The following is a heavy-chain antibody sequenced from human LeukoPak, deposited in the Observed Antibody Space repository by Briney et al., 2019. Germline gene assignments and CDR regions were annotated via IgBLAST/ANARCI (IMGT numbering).Heavy chain of an antibody. Sequence: PGGSLRLSCAASGFTFSSYAMHWVRQAPGKGLEWVAVISYDGSNKYYADSVKGRFTISRDNSKNTLYLQMNSLRAEDTAVYYCAQSTQYSSGWDSFGAFDIWGQGTMVTVSS. CDR2: ISYDGSNK. V-gene: IGHV3-30-3*01. D-gene: IGHD6-19*01. CDR1: GFTFSSYA. J-gene: IGHJ3*02. CDR3: AQSTQYSSGWDSFGAFDI.